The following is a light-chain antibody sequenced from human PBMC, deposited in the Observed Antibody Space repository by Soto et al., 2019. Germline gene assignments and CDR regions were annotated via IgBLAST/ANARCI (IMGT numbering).Light chain of an antibody. V-gene: IGKV1-39*01. CDR1: QNIRTY. Sequence: DILMTQSPRFLSASVGDRVTITCRASQNIRTYLTWYQQKPGKGPTVLIYAASTLQRGVPSRFSGSTTGTDFTLTITGLQPEDSATYYCQQTLSVPRTFGLGTKVEIK. CDR2: AAS. J-gene: IGKJ1*01. CDR3: QQTLSVPRT.